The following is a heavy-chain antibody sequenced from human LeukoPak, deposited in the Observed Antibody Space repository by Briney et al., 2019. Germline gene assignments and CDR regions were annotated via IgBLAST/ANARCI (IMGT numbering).Heavy chain of an antibody. V-gene: IGHV4-34*01. CDR1: GGSFSGYY. Sequence: PSETLSLTCAVYGGSFSGYYWSWIRQPPGKGLEWIGEINHSGSTNYNPSLKSRVTISVDTSKNQFSLKLSSVTAADTAVYYCARAGGNCSGGSCYSDWFDPWGQGTLVTVSS. CDR3: ARAGGNCSGGSCYSDWFDP. CDR2: INHSGST. J-gene: IGHJ5*02. D-gene: IGHD2-15*01.